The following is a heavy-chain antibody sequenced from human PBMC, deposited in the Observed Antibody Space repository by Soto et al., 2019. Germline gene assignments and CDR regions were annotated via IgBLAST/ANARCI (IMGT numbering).Heavy chain of an antibody. CDR2: INPNSGGT. CDR3: ARDDSPQFINGGDDYYGMDV. J-gene: IGHJ6*02. CDR1: GYTFTGYY. Sequence: QVQLVQSGAEVKKPGASVKVSCKASGYTFTGYYMHWVRQAPGQGLEWMGWINPNSGGTNYAQKFQGRVTMTRDTSISTAYMELSRLRSDDTAVYYCARDDSPQFINGGDDYYGMDVWGQGTTVTVSS. V-gene: IGHV1-2*02. D-gene: IGHD3-10*01.